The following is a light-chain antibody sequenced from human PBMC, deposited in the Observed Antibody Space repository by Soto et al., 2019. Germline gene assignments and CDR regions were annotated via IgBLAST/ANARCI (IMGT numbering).Light chain of an antibody. V-gene: IGLV1-44*01. CDR3: ASWDDSLNGWV. CDR2: SDN. CDR1: SSDIGSNT. J-gene: IGLJ3*02. Sequence: QSALTQPPSASGTPGQRVAISCSGSSSDIGSNTVNWYQHLPGTAPQLLLYSDNQPPSGFPDRFSGSKSGTSASLAISGLQSEDEGEYYSASWDDSLNGWVFGGATKLTVL.